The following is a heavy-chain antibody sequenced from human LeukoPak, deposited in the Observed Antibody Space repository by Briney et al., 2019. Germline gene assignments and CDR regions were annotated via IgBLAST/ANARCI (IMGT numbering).Heavy chain of an antibody. V-gene: IGHV3-30*18. CDR3: AKGGYGDLPFDY. J-gene: IGHJ4*02. D-gene: IGHD4-17*01. Sequence: PGGSLRLSCAASGFTFSSYGMHWVRQAPGKGLEWVAVISYDGSNKYYADSVKGRFTISRDNSKNTLYLQMNSLGAEDTAVYYCAKGGYGDLPFDYWGQGTLVTVSS. CDR1: GFTFSSYG. CDR2: ISYDGSNK.